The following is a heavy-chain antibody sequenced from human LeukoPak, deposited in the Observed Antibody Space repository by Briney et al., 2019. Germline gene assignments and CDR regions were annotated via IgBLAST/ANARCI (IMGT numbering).Heavy chain of an antibody. D-gene: IGHD4-23*01. CDR1: GGSISSGSYY. CDR2: IYTSGST. CDR3: ARFSYGGNPGPARAYDD. Sequence: SETLSLTCTVSGGSISSGSYYWSWIRQPAGKGLEWIGRIYTSGSTNYNPSLKSRVTISVDTYKNQFSLKLSSVTAADTAVYFCARFSYGGNPGPARAYDDWGQGTLVTVSS. V-gene: IGHV4-61*02. J-gene: IGHJ4*02.